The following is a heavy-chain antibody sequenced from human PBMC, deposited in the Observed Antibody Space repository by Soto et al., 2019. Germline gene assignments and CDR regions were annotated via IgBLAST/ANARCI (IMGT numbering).Heavy chain of an antibody. J-gene: IGHJ6*03. V-gene: IGHV1-3*01. CDR2: INAGNGNT. CDR3: ARGLSLDIVATYEKVSYMDV. CDR1: GYTFTSYA. D-gene: IGHD5-12*01. Sequence: GAAVKVSCKASGYTFTSYAMHWVRQAPGQRLEWMGWINAGNGNTKYSQKFQGRVTITRDTSASTAYMELSSLRSEDTAVYYCARGLSLDIVATYEKVSYMDVWGKGTTVTVSS.